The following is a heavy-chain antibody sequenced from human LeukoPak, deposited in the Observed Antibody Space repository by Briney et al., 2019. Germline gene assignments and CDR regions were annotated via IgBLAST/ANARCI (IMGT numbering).Heavy chain of an antibody. J-gene: IGHJ5*02. CDR1: GYTFTSYD. CDR3: ARDRGCSGGSCYSPNWFDP. CDR2: IIPIFGTA. V-gene: IGHV1-69*05. D-gene: IGHD2-15*01. Sequence: GASVKVSCKASGYTFTSYDINWVRQAPGQGLEWMGGIIPIFGTANYAQKFQGRVTITTDESTSTAYMELSSLRSEDTAVYYCARDRGCSGGSCYSPNWFDPWGQGTLVTVSS.